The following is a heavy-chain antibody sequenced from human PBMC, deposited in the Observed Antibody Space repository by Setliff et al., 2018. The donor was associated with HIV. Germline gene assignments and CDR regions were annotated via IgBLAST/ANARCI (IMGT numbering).Heavy chain of an antibody. CDR1: GFNVNNKY. CDR3: AREFPGATKGFDY. Sequence: PGESLKISCAASGFNVNNKYMSWVRQAPGKGLEWVSIIYSDDYTKYADSLKSRFTISRDTSKNTLYLQMNSLRSEDSAVYYCAREFPGATKGFDYWGQGTLVTVSS. D-gene: IGHD1-26*01. J-gene: IGHJ4*02. V-gene: IGHV3-53*05. CDR2: IYSDDYT.